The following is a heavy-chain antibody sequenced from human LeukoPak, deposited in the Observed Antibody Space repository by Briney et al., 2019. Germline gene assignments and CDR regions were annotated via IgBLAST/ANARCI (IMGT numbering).Heavy chain of an antibody. V-gene: IGHV3-23*01. J-gene: IGHJ3*02. D-gene: IGHD3-3*02. Sequence: GGSLRLSCAASGFTFSSYAMSWVRQAPGKGLEWVSAISGSGGSTYYADSVKGRFTISRDNAKNSLYLQMNSLRAEDTAVYYCARVSTPGRPGAFDIWGQGTMVTVSS. CDR1: GFTFSSYA. CDR2: ISGSGGST. CDR3: ARVSTPGRPGAFDI.